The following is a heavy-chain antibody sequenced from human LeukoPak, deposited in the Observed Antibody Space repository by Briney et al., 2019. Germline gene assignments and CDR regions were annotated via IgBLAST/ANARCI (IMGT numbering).Heavy chain of an antibody. D-gene: IGHD3-10*01. CDR3: ARDRYGSEINWFDP. CDR2: IKEDGSEK. CDR1: GFTFSSHC. Sequence: GGSLRLSCAASGFTFSSHCMSWVRQAPGKGLEWVANIKEDGSEKYYVDSVKGRLTISRDNAKNSLYLQMNSLRAEDTAVYYCARDRYGSEINWFDPWGQGTLVTVSS. V-gene: IGHV3-7*01. J-gene: IGHJ5*02.